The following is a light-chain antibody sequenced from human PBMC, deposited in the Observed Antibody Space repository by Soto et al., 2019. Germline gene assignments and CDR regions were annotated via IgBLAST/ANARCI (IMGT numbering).Light chain of an antibody. Sequence: DIQMTQSPSSLSASVGDRVTITCRASQGISSWLAWYQQQVGKAPKPLIFAASSLQSVVPSRFSGSGSGTDFNLTISSLQPEDFATYYCQQYNSYPLTFGGGTKVEIK. J-gene: IGKJ4*01. V-gene: IGKV1D-16*01. CDR1: QGISSW. CDR3: QQYNSYPLT. CDR2: AAS.